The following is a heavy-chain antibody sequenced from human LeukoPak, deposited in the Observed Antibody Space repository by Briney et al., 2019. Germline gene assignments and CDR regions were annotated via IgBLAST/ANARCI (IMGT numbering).Heavy chain of an antibody. V-gene: IGHV3-43*01. J-gene: IGHJ6*02. Sequence: GGSLRLSCAASGFTFDDYTMHWVRQAPGKGLEWVSLISWDGGSTYYADSVKDRFTISRDNSKNSLYLQMNSLRTEDTALYYCAKDMTLLGRGDGMDVWGQGTTVTVSS. CDR3: AKDMTLLGRGDGMDV. D-gene: IGHD2-15*01. CDR1: GFTFDDYT. CDR2: ISWDGGST.